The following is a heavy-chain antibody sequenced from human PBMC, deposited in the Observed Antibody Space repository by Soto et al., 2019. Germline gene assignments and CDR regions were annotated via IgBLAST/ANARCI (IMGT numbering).Heavy chain of an antibody. D-gene: IGHD6-6*01. Sequence: ASVNVSCKASGYTFTSYGISWVRQAPGQGLEWMGWISAYNGNTNYAQKLQGRVTMTTDTSTSTAYMELRSLRSDDTAVYYCARDASSSFPYYYYMDVWGKGTTVTVSS. CDR1: GYTFTSYG. J-gene: IGHJ6*03. CDR2: ISAYNGNT. V-gene: IGHV1-18*01. CDR3: ARDASSSFPYYYYMDV.